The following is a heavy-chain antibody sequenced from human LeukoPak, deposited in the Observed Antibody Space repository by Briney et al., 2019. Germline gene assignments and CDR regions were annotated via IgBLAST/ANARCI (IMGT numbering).Heavy chain of an antibody. Sequence: SETLSLTCTVSGGSISSSSYYWGWIRQPPGKGLEWIVSIYHSGSTYYNPSLKSRVTISVDTSKNQFSLKLSSVTAADTAVYYCARSYDFWSGYRTTYYYYYYYMDVWGKGTTVTVSS. V-gene: IGHV4-39*01. CDR3: ARSYDFWSGYRTTYYYYYYYMDV. J-gene: IGHJ6*03. CDR1: GGSISSSSYY. CDR2: IYHSGST. D-gene: IGHD3-3*01.